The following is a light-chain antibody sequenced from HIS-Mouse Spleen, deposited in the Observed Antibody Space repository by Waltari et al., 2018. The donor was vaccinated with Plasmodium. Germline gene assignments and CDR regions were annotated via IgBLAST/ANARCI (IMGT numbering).Light chain of an antibody. J-gene: IGLJ1*01. Sequence: QSALTQPASVSGSPGQSSTISCTGTSRDVGGYNYVSWYQQHPGKAPKLMIYDVSNRPLGVSNRYSGSKSGNTASITISGLQAEDEDDYYCSSYTSSSTAFGTGTKVTVL. V-gene: IGLV2-14*03. CDR3: SSYTSSSTA. CDR2: DVS. CDR1: SRDVGGYNY.